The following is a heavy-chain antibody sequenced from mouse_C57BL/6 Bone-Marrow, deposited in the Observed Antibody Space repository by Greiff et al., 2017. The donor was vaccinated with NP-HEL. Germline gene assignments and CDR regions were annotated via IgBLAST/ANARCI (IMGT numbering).Heavy chain of an antibody. CDR1: GFSLTSYG. CDR3: DKRRDGLYFDY. J-gene: IGHJ2*01. Sequence: VKLMESGPGLVAPSQSLSITCTVSGFSLTSYGVSWVRQPPGKGLEWLGVIWGDGSTNYHSALISRLSISKDNSKSQVFLKLNSLQTDDTATYYSDKRRDGLYFDYWGQGTTLTVSS. CDR2: IWGDGST. V-gene: IGHV2-3*01. D-gene: IGHD2-3*01.